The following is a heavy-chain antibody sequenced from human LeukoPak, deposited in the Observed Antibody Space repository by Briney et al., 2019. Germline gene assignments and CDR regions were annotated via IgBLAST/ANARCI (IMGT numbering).Heavy chain of an antibody. J-gene: IGHJ5*02. D-gene: IGHD1-26*01. CDR2: ISGSGGST. V-gene: IGHV3-23*01. CDR3: AKCPVGATPHQIPWFDP. CDR1: GFTFSSYG. Sequence: GGSLRLSCAASGFTFSSYGMSWVRQAPGKGLEWVSAISGSGGSTYYADSVKGRFTISRDNSKNTLYLQMNSLRAEDTAVYYCAKCPVGATPHQIPWFDPWGQGTLVTVSS.